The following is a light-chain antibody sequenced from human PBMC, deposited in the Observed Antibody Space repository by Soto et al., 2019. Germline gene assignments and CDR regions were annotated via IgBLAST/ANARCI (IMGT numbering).Light chain of an antibody. V-gene: IGKV3-15*01. CDR3: RPYNNWPLT. J-gene: IGKJ4*01. Sequence: EFVLTQSPATLSLSPGERATLSCRASQSVSSYLAWYQHKPGQTPRLLIYDTSTRATGVPTRFSGSRSGAEFTLTINSLQSEDFAVYYCRPYNNWPLTFGGGTKVDIK. CDR1: QSVSSY. CDR2: DTS.